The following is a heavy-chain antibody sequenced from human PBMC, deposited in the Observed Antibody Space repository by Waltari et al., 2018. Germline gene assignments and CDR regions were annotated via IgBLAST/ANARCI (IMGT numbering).Heavy chain of an antibody. CDR3: ARLQLATAFDY. V-gene: IGHV1-2*02. J-gene: IGHJ4*02. CDR2: INPTSGDT. D-gene: IGHD2-2*01. Sequence: QVQLVQSGAEVKEPGASVKVSCKASGYTFTGYYMHWVRQAPGQGLEWMGWINPTSGDTNYAQKFQGRVTMTRDTSISTAYMELSRLRSDDTAVYYCARLQLATAFDYWGQGTLVTVSS. CDR1: GYTFTGYY.